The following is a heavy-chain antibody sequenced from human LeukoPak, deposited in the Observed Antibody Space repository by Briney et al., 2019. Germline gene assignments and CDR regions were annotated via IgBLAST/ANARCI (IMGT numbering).Heavy chain of an antibody. Sequence: SETLSLTCTVSGYSISRGYDWSWIRQPPGQGLEWIGDIYYSGSTNYNPSLKSRVTISVDTTKNQFSLKVSSVTAADTAVYYCARSEFRYFDWLLYEPYYFDYWGQGTLVTVSS. CDR1: GYSISRGYD. CDR3: ARSEFRYFDWLLYEPYYFDY. V-gene: IGHV4-61*01. CDR2: IYYSGST. D-gene: IGHD3-9*01. J-gene: IGHJ4*02.